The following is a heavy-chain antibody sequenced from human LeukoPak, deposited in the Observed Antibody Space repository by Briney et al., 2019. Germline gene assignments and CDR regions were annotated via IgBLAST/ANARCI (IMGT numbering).Heavy chain of an antibody. D-gene: IGHD5-12*01. V-gene: IGHV3-30*18. CDR2: IPYDGSNK. Sequence: GRSLRLSCAASGFTFSSYGMHWVRQAPGKGLEWVAVIPYDGSNKYYADSVKGRFTISRDNSKNTLYLQMNSLRAEDTAVYYCAKSVVATRYLVDYWGQGTLVTVSS. CDR1: GFTFSSYG. J-gene: IGHJ4*02. CDR3: AKSVVATRYLVDY.